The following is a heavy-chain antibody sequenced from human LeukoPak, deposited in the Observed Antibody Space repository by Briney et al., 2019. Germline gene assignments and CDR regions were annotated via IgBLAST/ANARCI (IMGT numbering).Heavy chain of an antibody. D-gene: IGHD4-17*01. CDR1: GFTFSSYA. V-gene: IGHV3-30-3*01. Sequence: GGSLRLSCAASGFTFSSYAMHWVRQAPGKGLEWVAVISYDGSNKYYADSVKGRFTISRDNSKNTLYLQMNSLGAEDTAVYYCARDLDGDYYYYYGMDVWGQGTTVTVSS. CDR2: ISYDGSNK. CDR3: ARDLDGDYYYYYGMDV. J-gene: IGHJ6*02.